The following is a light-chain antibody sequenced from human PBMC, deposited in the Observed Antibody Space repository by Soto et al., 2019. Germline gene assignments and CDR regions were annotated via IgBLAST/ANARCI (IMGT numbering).Light chain of an antibody. CDR2: AAS. CDR1: QGISSW. J-gene: IGKJ1*01. CDR3: QQANSFPWT. Sequence: DIQMTKSPSSVSASVGDRVTITCRSSQGISSWLVWYQQKPGKAPKLLIYAASSLQSGVPSRFSGSGSGTDFTLTISGLQPEDLATYYCQQANSFPWTFGQGTKVDIK. V-gene: IGKV1-12*01.